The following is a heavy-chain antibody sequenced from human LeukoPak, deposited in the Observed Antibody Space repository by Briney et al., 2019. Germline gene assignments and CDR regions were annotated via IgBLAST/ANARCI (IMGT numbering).Heavy chain of an antibody. D-gene: IGHD6-13*01. V-gene: IGHV3-23*01. CDR3: AKSPTMEQQLAEFDY. J-gene: IGHJ4*02. Sequence: PGGSLRLSCAASGFTFSSYAMSWVRQAPGKGLEWVSAISGSGGSTYYADSVKGRFTISRDNSKNTLYLQMNSLRAEDTAVYYCAKSPTMEQQLAEFDYWGQGTLVTVSS. CDR1: GFTFSSYA. CDR2: ISGSGGST.